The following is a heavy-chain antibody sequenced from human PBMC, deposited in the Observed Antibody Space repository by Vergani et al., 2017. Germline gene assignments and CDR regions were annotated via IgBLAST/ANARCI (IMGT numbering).Heavy chain of an antibody. CDR1: GFTFDDYA. V-gene: IGHV3-9*01. J-gene: IGHJ5*02. CDR2: ISWNSGSI. CDR3: ARSSYDFWSGYLPNWFDP. D-gene: IGHD3-3*01. Sequence: EVQLVESGGGLVQPGRSLRLSCAASGFTFDDYAMHWVRQAPGKGLEWVSGISWNSGSIGYADSVKGRFTISRDNAKNSLYLQMNSLRAEDTALYYCARSSYDFWSGYLPNWFDPWGQGTLVTVSS.